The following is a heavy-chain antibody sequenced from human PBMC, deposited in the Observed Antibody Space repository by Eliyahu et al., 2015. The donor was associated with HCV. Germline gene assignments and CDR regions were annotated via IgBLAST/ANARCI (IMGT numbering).Heavy chain of an antibody. V-gene: IGHV3-23*04. CDR3: AKPYYDILTGSAFDI. CDR1: GFTFSXYA. CDR2: ISGSGGST. J-gene: IGHJ3*02. D-gene: IGHD3-9*01. Sequence: EVQLVESGGGLVQPGGSLRLSCXASGFTFSXYAMXWVRQAPGKGLEWVSAISGSGGSTYYADSVKGRFTISRDNSKNTLYLQMNSLRAEDTAVYYCAKPYYDILTGSAFDIWGQGTMVTVSS.